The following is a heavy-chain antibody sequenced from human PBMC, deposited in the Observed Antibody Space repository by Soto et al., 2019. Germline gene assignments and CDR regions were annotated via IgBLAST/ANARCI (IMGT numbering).Heavy chain of an antibody. CDR1: DNIFSRGG. Sequence: QVQLVQSEGEVRKPGASVKVSCKASDNIFSRGGMTWVRQAPGQGLEWMGWIRGYNGKTTYAQKFQGRVTTTIDTSTNEGYLEMRGPTSDDTAIYYCARGSETAPPCGMDIWGQGTTVTVSS. CDR2: IRGYNGKT. D-gene: IGHD5-18*01. V-gene: IGHV1-18*01. J-gene: IGHJ6*02. CDR3: ARGSETAPPCGMDI.